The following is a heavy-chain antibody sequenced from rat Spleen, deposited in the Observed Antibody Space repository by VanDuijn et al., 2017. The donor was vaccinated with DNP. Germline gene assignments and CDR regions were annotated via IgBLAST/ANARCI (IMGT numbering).Heavy chain of an antibody. D-gene: IGHD1-2*01. CDR2: ISGSGST. CDR3: TGGYSSYIYDY. J-gene: IGHJ2*01. CDR1: GFSLTTYN. Sequence: QVQLKESGPGLVQPSQTLSLTCTVSGFSLTTYNVHWVRQPPGKGLEWITTISGSGSTYYNSALKSRLSISRDTSKSQVFLKMNSLQTEDTAIYFCTGGYSSYIYDYWGQGVMVTVSS. V-gene: IGHV2-6*01.